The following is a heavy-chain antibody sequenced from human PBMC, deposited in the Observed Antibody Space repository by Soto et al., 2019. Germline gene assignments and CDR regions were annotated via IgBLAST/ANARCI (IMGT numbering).Heavy chain of an antibody. CDR3: ARGPDYSNYPPAKWDYYYYYYMDV. V-gene: IGHV3-48*01. CDR1: GFTFSSYS. J-gene: IGHJ6*03. CDR2: ISSSSSTI. D-gene: IGHD4-4*01. Sequence: GGSLRLSCAASGFTFSSYSMNWVRQAPGKGLEWVSYISSSSSTIYYADSVKGRFTISRDNAKNSLYLQMNSLRAEDTAVYYCARGPDYSNYPPAKWDYYYYYYMDVWGKGTTVTVSS.